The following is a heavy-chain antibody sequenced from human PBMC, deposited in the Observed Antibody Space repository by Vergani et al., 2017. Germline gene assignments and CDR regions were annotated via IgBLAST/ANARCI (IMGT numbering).Heavy chain of an antibody. D-gene: IGHD1-14*01. CDR1: GFTFSSYW. CDR2: IKQDGSEK. J-gene: IGHJ4*02. V-gene: IGHV3-7*03. CDR3: ARDWVNRLMDY. Sequence: EVQLVESGGGLVQPGGSLRLSCAASGFTFSSYWMSWVRQAPGKGLEWLANIKQDGSEKYYVDSVKGRFTISRDNAKNSLDLQMNSLRAEDTAVYYCARDWVNRLMDYWGQGTLVTVSS.